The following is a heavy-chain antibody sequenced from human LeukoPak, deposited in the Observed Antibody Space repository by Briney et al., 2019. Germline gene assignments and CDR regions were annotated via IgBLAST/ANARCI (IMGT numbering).Heavy chain of an antibody. V-gene: IGHV3-48*03. D-gene: IGHD3-22*01. CDR1: GFTFSSYE. CDR2: ISNSGSTI. Sequence: GGSLRLSCAASGFTFSSYEMHWVRQAPGKGLEWVSYISNSGSTIYYADSVKGRFTISRDNAKNSLYLQMNSLRAEDTAVYYCARVGATYYYDRTTDYWGQGTLVTVSS. CDR3: ARVGATYYYDRTTDY. J-gene: IGHJ4*02.